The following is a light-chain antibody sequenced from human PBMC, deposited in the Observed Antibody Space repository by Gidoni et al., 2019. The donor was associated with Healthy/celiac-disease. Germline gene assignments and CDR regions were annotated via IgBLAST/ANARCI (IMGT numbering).Light chain of an antibody. Sequence: DIVFTYSPATLSFSTGDRATLSCSDSQSVSRYLLWYQQKPGQALSLLIYDASNRADGIPARFRGSGSGTDFTLTISSLEPEDFAVYYCQQRSNWTLTFGGGTKVEIK. CDR1: QSVSRY. CDR2: DAS. J-gene: IGKJ4*01. V-gene: IGKV3-11*01. CDR3: QQRSNWTLT.